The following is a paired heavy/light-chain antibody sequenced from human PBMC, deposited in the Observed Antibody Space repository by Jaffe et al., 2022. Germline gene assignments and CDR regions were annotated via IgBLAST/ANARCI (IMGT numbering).Light chain of an antibody. J-gene: IGKJ1*01. CDR2: GAS. V-gene: IGKV3-20*01. CDR1: QSVSSSY. CDR3: QQYGVT. Sequence: EIVLTQSPGTLSLSPGERATLSCRASQSVSSSYLAWYQQKPGQAPRLLIYGASSRATGIPDRFSGSGSGTDFTLTISRLEPEDFAVYYCQQYGVTFGQGTKVEIK.
Heavy chain of an antibody. CDR3: ARGWMYYYDSSGYWVGAFDI. J-gene: IGHJ3*02. V-gene: IGHV4-61*02. D-gene: IGHD3-22*01. Sequence: QVQLQESGPGLVKPSQTLSLTCTVSGGSISSGSYYWSWIRQPAGKGLEWIGRIYTSGSTNYNPSLKSRVTISVDTSKNQFSLKLSSVTAADTAVYYCARGWMYYYDSSGYWVGAFDIWGQGTMVTVSS. CDR1: GGSISSGSYY. CDR2: IYTSGST.